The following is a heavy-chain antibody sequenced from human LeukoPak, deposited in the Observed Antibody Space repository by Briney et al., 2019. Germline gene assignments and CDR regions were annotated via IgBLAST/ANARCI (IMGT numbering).Heavy chain of an antibody. CDR1: GFTFSSYA. Sequence: GGSLRLSCAASGFTFSSYAMHWLRQAPGKGLEWVADISYDGSNKYYADSVKGRFTVYRDNSKNTLYLHMNSLRAEDTAVYYCARKVFITSDYYFDYWGQGTLVTVSS. CDR3: ARKVFITSDYYFDY. J-gene: IGHJ4*02. D-gene: IGHD3-22*01. V-gene: IGHV3-30-3*01. CDR2: ISYDGSNK.